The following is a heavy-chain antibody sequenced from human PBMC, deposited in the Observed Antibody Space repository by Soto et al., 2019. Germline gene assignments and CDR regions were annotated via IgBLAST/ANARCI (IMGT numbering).Heavy chain of an antibody. CDR2: IKRKIDGETT. D-gene: IGHD3-10*01. CDR3: VTDRGGGMDV. J-gene: IGHJ6*01. V-gene: IGHV3-15*01. Sequence: EVQLVESGGGMVMPGGSLRLSCAASGFTFSDAWMTWIRQAPGKGLQCVGRIKRKIDGETTDYAAPVKGRFTISRDDSKNTLYLQMNSLKFEDTAMYYCVTDRGGGMDVWGQGTTVTVSS. CDR1: GFTFSDAW.